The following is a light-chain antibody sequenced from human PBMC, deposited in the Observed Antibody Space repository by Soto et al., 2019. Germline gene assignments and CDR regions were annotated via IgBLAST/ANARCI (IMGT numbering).Light chain of an antibody. CDR2: EVS. V-gene: IGLV2-14*01. Sequence: QSVLTQPASVSGSPGQSITISCTGTSSDVGIYNFVSWYQQHPGKAPKLMIYEVSNRPSGVSDRFSGSKSGNTASLTISGLQAEDEADYYCTSYTSVNTWVFGGGTQLTVL. CDR3: TSYTSVNTWV. CDR1: SSDVGIYNF. J-gene: IGLJ3*02.